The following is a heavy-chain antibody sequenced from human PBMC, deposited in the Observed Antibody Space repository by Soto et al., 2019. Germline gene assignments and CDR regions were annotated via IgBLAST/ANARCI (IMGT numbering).Heavy chain of an antibody. V-gene: IGHV4-31*03. Sequence: QVQLQESGPGLVKPSQTLSLTCTVSGGSISSGGYYWSWIRQHPGKGLEWIGYIYYSGSTYYNPSLKRRVTLSVDTSKHQFSLKLSSVTAADTAVYYCARSVSRRITMIVVATIDAFDIWGQGTMVTVSS. CDR3: ARSVSRRITMIVVATIDAFDI. J-gene: IGHJ3*02. CDR1: GGSISSGGYY. CDR2: IYYSGST. D-gene: IGHD3-22*01.